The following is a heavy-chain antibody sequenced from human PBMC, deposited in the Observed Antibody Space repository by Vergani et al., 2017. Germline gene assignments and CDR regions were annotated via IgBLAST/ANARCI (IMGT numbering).Heavy chain of an antibody. D-gene: IGHD6-19*01. J-gene: IGHJ4*02. CDR3: AHSPQWQWLAGGFDY. V-gene: IGHV2-5*02. CDR2: IYWDDDK. CDR1: GFSLSTSGVG. Sequence: QITLKESGPTLVKPTQTLTLTCTFSGFSLSTSGVGVGWIRQPPGKALEWLALIYWDDDKRYSPSLKRRLTITKDTSKIQVVLTMTNMDPVDTATYYCAHSPQWQWLAGGFDYGGQGTLVTVSS.